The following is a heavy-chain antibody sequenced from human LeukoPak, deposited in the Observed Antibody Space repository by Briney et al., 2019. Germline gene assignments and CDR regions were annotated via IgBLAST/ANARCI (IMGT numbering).Heavy chain of an antibody. CDR1: GFTFSSYS. V-gene: IGHV3-48*01. CDR2: ISSSSSTI. Sequence: GGSLRLSCAASGFTFSSYSMNWVRQAPGKGLEWVSYISSSSSTIYYADSVKGRFTISRDNAKNSLYLQMNSLRAEDTAVYYCAKDTVVVPAAENDYWGQGTLVTVSS. J-gene: IGHJ4*02. CDR3: AKDTVVVPAAENDY. D-gene: IGHD2-2*01.